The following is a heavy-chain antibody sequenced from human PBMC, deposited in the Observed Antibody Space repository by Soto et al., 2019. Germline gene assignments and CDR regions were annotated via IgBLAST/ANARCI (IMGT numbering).Heavy chain of an antibody. V-gene: IGHV5-51*01. CDR2: IYPGDSDT. D-gene: IGHD3-22*01. CDR1: GYSFTSYW. Sequence: LGESLKISCKGSGYSFTSYWIGWVRQMPGKGLEWMGIIYPGDSDTRYSPSFQGQVTISADKSISTAYLQWSSLKASDTAMYYCARLPPYYYDSSGYRPYYYYGMDVWGQGTTVT. CDR3: ARLPPYYYDSSGYRPYYYYGMDV. J-gene: IGHJ6*02.